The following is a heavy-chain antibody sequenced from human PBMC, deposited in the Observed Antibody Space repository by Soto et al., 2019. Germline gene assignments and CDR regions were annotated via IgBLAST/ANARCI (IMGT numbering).Heavy chain of an antibody. J-gene: IGHJ4*01. CDR3: TTDSRTTLPEIRFDY. CDR2: VKSKTDGGSS. V-gene: IGHV3-15*07. D-gene: IGHD1-26*01. CDR1: GFPFSNAW. Sequence: GGSLRLSCVASGFPFSNAWVNWVRQVPGKGLEWVGRVKSKTDGGSSDYAAAVKGRFAVSRDDSRHIVYLQMNSLKIEDTGVYYCTTDSRTTLPEIRFDYWGHGTQVTVSS.